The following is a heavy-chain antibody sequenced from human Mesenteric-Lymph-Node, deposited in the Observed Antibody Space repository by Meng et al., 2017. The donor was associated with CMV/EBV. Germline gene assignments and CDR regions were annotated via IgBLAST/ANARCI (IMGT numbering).Heavy chain of an antibody. V-gene: IGHV1-2*06. CDR2: INPKTGGR. CDR1: GFTFTSFG. J-gene: IGHJ4*02. CDR3: ARDRDTDWYSPFDY. D-gene: IGHD3-9*01. Sequence: QVQPVQSGPEVKRPGASVKVSCRTSGFTFTSFGFTWVRQAPGQGLEWMGRINPKTGGRSYAQNFQGRVTMTRDTSINTAYMEVNRLNSDDTAMYYCARDRDTDWYSPFDYWGPGTLVTVSS.